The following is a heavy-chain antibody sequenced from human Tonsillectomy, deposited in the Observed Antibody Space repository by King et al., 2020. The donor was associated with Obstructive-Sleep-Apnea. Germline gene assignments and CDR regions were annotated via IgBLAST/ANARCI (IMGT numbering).Heavy chain of an antibody. CDR3: ARTTVVTRDFDY. D-gene: IGHD4-23*01. V-gene: IGHV1-46*01. CDR2: SNPSGGST. J-gene: IGHJ4*02. Sequence: RQWGRQAAGQGLEGVGVSNPSGGSTSCAQEVQGSVTMTRDTATSTVYMELSSLRSEDTAVYYCARTTVVTRDFDYWGQGTLVTVSS.